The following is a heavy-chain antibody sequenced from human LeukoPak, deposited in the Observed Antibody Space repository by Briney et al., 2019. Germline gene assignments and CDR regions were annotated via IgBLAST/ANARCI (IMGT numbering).Heavy chain of an antibody. D-gene: IGHD3-10*01. CDR3: ATDLVMVRGVNLFDY. V-gene: IGHV1-24*01. CDR2: FDPEDGET. Sequence: ASVKVSCKVSGYTLTELSMHWVRQAPGKGLEWMGGFDPEDGETIYAQKSQGRVTMTEDTSTDTAYMELSSLRSEDTAVYYCATDLVMVRGVNLFDYWGQGTLVTVSS. J-gene: IGHJ4*02. CDR1: GYTLTELS.